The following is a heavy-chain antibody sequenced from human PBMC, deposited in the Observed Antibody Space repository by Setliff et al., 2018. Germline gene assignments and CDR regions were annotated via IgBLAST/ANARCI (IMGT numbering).Heavy chain of an antibody. CDR3: ARINFYVSSGYYYAPDY. J-gene: IGHJ4*02. D-gene: IGHD3-22*01. Sequence: ASVKVSCKTSGYTFTNYGITWVRQAPGQGLEWMGWINNYSFKTNYPQKFLGRVTVTTDTSTGTAYMELGSLTSDDTAIYYCARINFYVSSGYYYAPDYWGAGTLVTVSS. CDR1: GYTFTNYG. V-gene: IGHV1-18*01. CDR2: INNYSFKT.